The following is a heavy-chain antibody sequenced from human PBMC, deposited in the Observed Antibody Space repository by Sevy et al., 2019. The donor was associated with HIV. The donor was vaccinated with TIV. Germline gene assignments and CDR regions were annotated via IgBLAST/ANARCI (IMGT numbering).Heavy chain of an antibody. V-gene: IGHV1-8*01. CDR2: MNPNSGNT. Sequence: ASVKVSCKASGYTFTSYDINWVRQATGQGLEWMGWMNPNSGNTGYAQKFQGRVTMTRNTSISTAYMELSSLRSEDTVVYYCARDYYYGSGSYPSQYYYYGMDVWGQRTTVTVSS. CDR3: ARDYYYGSGSYPSQYYYYGMDV. CDR1: GYTFTSYD. J-gene: IGHJ6*02. D-gene: IGHD3-10*01.